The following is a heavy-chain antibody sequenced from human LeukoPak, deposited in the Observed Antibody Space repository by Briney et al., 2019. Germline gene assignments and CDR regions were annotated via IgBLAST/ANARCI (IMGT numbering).Heavy chain of an antibody. CDR2: IRQDGSDK. D-gene: IGHD1-1*01. Sequence: GGSLRLSCAASGFTFSSYWMIWVRQAPGKGLEWVANIRQDGSDKHYVDSVKGRFTISRDNAKNSLYLQMNSLRAEDTAVYYCARALEATGYNWFDPWGQGTLVTVSS. CDR3: ARALEATGYNWFDP. CDR1: GFTFSSYW. J-gene: IGHJ5*02. V-gene: IGHV3-7*04.